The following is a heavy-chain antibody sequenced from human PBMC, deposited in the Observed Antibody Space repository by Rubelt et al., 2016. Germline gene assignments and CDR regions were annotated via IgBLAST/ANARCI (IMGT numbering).Heavy chain of an antibody. D-gene: IGHD3-9*01. J-gene: IGHJ5*02. V-gene: IGHV3-23*01. Sequence: APGKGLEWVSAISGCGGGTYYADSGKGRFTISRGNAKNTLYQQMNSLRAEETAVYYCARHGDWFASFFSWGQGTLVTVSS. CDR2: ISGCGGGT. CDR3: ARHGDWFASFFS.